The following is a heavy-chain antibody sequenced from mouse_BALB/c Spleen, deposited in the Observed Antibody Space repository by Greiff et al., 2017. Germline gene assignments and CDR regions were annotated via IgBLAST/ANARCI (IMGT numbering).Heavy chain of an antibody. CDR3: ARVCDYENYAMDY. Sequence: VQGVESGAELVRPGTSVKISCKASGYAFTNYWLGWVKQRPGHGLEWIGDIYPGSGNTYYNEKFKGKATLTADKSSSTAYMQLSSLTSEDSAVYFCARVCDYENYAMDYWGQGTSVTVSS. D-gene: IGHD2-4*01. J-gene: IGHJ4*01. CDR2: IYPGSGNT. CDR1: GYAFTNYW. V-gene: IGHV1-63*01.